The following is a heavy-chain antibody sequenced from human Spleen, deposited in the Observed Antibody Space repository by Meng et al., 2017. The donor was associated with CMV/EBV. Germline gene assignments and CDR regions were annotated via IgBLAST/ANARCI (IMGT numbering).Heavy chain of an antibody. J-gene: IGHJ5*02. D-gene: IGHD2-2*02. V-gene: IGHV5-51*01. CDR2: IHPGDSNT. Sequence: GESLKISCKGSGYSFTSYWIGWVRQMPGKGLEWMGIIHPGDSNTRYSPSFQGQVTISADKSISTAYLQWSSLKASDTAMYYCARQGGGCSSASCYTVDPWGQGTVVTVSS. CDR3: ARQGGGCSSASCYTVDP. CDR1: GYSFTSYW.